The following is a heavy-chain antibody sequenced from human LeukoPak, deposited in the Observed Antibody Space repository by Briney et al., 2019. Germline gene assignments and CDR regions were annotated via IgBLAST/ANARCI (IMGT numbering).Heavy chain of an antibody. Sequence: NPSETLSLTCTVSGGSISSISYYWGWIRQPPGKGLEWIGSIYYSGSTYYNPSLKSRVTISVDTSKNQFSLKLSSVTAADTAVYYCARGRAAAGTLWYWGQGTLVTVSS. V-gene: IGHV4-39*07. CDR2: IYYSGST. CDR1: GGSISSISYY. CDR3: ARGRAAAGTLWY. D-gene: IGHD6-13*01. J-gene: IGHJ4*02.